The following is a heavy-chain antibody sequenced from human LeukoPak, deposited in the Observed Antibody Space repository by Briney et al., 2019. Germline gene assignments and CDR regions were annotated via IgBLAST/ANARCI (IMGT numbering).Heavy chain of an antibody. Sequence: GGSLRLSCAASGFTVSSSYMSWVRQAPGKGLEWVSVIYSGGSTYYADSVKGRFTISRDNSKNTLYLQMNSLRAEDTAVYYRARVCDGYNLYYFDYWGQGTLVTVSS. V-gene: IGHV3-53*01. CDR1: GFTVSSSY. CDR3: ARVCDGYNLYYFDY. CDR2: IYSGGST. J-gene: IGHJ4*02. D-gene: IGHD5-24*01.